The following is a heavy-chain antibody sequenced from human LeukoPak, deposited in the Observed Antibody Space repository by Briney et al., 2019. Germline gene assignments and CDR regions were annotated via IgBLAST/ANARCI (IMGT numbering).Heavy chain of an antibody. CDR1: GFTFSSYD. J-gene: IGHJ5*02. D-gene: IGHD6-19*01. CDR3: ARVAGWHWFDP. CDR2: IRPSGDNT. V-gene: IGHV3-23*01. Sequence: GGSLRLSCAASGFTFSSYDMTWVRRAPGRGLEWVSSIRPSGDNTYYGDSVKGRFTISRDNSKNTVYLQMNNMRVDDTAVYYCARVAGWHWFDPWGQGTLVAVSS.